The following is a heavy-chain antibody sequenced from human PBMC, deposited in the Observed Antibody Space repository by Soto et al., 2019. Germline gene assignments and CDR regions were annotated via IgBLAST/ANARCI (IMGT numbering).Heavy chain of an antibody. CDR2: IYHSGST. J-gene: IGHJ5*02. V-gene: IGHV4-30-2*01. CDR1: GGSISRGGYS. CDR3: ARGSFSWFDP. Sequence: PSETLSLTCAVSGGSISRGGYSWSWIRQPPGKGLEWIGYIYHSGSTYYNPSLKSRVTISVDRSKNQFSLRLSSVTAADTAVYYCARGSFSWFDPWGQGTLDNVSS.